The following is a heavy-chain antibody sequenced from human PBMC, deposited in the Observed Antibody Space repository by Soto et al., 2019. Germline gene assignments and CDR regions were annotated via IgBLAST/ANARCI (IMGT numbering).Heavy chain of an antibody. V-gene: IGHV1-46*01. J-gene: IGHJ6*03. D-gene: IGHD2-2*01. Sequence: ASVKVSCKASGYTFTSYYMHWVRQAPGQGLEWMGIINPSGGSTSYAQEFQGRVALTRDISTSTVYMELSSLRSEDTAVYFCARGHLAVVPVASWFYYMDVWGKGTTVTVSS. CDR3: ARGHLAVVPVASWFYYMDV. CDR1: GYTFTSYY. CDR2: INPSGGST.